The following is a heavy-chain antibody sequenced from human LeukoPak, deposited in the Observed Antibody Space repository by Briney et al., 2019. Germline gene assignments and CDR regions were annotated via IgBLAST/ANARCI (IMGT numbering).Heavy chain of an antibody. D-gene: IGHD2-21*01. CDR3: VRDSDYQRNSGGLYAHYDALDI. CDR1: EFTFSTFW. V-gene: IGHV3-7*01. Sequence: TGGSLRLSCAASEFTFSTFWMSWVRQAPGKGLEWVANIKADGSVKHYVDSVEGRFSISRDNARSSLYLQMNSLRAEDTAVYYCVRDSDYQRNSGGLYAHYDALDIWGHGTMVTVSS. CDR2: IKADGSVK. J-gene: IGHJ3*02.